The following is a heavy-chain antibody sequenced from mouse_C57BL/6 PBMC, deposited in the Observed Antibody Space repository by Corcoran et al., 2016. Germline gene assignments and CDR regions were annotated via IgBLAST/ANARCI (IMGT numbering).Heavy chain of an antibody. Sequence: QIQLVQSGPELKKPGETVKISCKASGYTFTTYGMSWVKQAPGKGLKWMGWINTYSGVPTYADDFNGRFAFSLEPSASNAYLQINNLKNEDTATYFCARGDYGEGTGSFDYWAQGTTLTVSS. CDR2: INTYSGVP. V-gene: IGHV9-3*01. CDR3: ARGDYGEGTGSFDY. J-gene: IGHJ2*01. D-gene: IGHD1-1*01. CDR1: GYTFTTYG.